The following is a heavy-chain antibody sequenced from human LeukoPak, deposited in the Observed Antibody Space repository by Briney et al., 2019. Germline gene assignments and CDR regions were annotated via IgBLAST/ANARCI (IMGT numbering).Heavy chain of an antibody. D-gene: IGHD6-13*01. CDR1: GYTFTSYY. Sequence: ASVKVSCKASGYTFTSYYMHWVRQAPGQGLEWMGIINPSGGSTSYAQKFQGRVTMTRDTSTSTVYMELSSLRSEDTAVYYCARDLAAAGTGTPQYYYYYGMDVWGQGPRSPSP. CDR3: ARDLAAAGTGTPQYYYYYGMDV. V-gene: IGHV1-46*01. CDR2: INPSGGST. J-gene: IGHJ6*02.